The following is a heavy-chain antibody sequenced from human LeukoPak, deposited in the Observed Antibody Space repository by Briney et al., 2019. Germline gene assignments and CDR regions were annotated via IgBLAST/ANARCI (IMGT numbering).Heavy chain of an antibody. CDR1: GYTFTGYY. J-gene: IGHJ3*02. CDR2: INPNSGGT. CDR3: ARDRGIVATIVSGAFDI. D-gene: IGHD5-12*01. V-gene: IGHV1-2*02. Sequence: ASVKVSCKASGYTFTGYYRHWVRQAPGQGLEWMGWINPNSGGTNYATKFKGRVTMPRETSTSTAYMELSRLRSDATAVYYCARDRGIVATIVSGAFDIWGQGKMVTVSS.